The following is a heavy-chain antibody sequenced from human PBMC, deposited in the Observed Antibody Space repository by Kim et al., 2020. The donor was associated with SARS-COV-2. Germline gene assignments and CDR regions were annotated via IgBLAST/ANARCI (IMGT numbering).Heavy chain of an antibody. J-gene: IGHJ6*02. CDR3: AKAAGRRYFDWYYYGMDV. D-gene: IGHD3-9*01. V-gene: IGHV3-23*01. Sequence: GRFTISRDNSKNTLYLQMNSLRAGDTAVYYCAKAAGRRYFDWYYYGMDVWGQGTTVTVSS.